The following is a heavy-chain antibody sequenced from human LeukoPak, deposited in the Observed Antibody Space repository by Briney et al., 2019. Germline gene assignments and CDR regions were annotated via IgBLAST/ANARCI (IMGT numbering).Heavy chain of an antibody. CDR1: GYNLTVYY. CDR2: IIPILGIA. V-gene: IGHV1-69*04. J-gene: IGHJ5*02. Sequence: SVKVSCKASGYNLTVYYMFWVRQAPGQGLEWMGRIIPILGIANYAQKFQGRVTITADKSTSTAYMELSSLRSEDTAVYYCAREQQLPSFDPWGQGTLVTVSS. D-gene: IGHD6-13*01. CDR3: AREQQLPSFDP.